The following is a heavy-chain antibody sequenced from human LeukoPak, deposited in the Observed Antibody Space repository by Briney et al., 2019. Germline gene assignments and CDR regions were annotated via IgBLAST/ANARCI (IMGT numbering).Heavy chain of an antibody. CDR1: GFTFSDYG. CDR3: ARDRSATTDNDY. CDR2: IYSGGST. V-gene: IGHV3-66*01. D-gene: IGHD4-17*01. J-gene: IGHJ4*02. Sequence: GGSLRLSCAASGFTFSDYGMSWVRQAPGKGLEWVSVIYSGGSTYYADSVKGRFTISRDNSKNTLYLQMNSLRAEDTAVYYCARDRSATTDNDYWGQGTLVTVSS.